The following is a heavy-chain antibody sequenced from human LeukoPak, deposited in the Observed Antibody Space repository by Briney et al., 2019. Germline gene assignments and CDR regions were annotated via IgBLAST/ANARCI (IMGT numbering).Heavy chain of an antibody. Sequence: GGSLRLSCAASGFTFSNAWMSWVRQAPGKGLEWVSAISGSGGSTYYADSVKGRFTISRDNSKNTLYLQMNSLRAEDTAVYYCAKDWVSATHAFDIWGQGIMVTVSS. CDR2: ISGSGGST. V-gene: IGHV3-23*01. CDR1: GFTFSNAW. J-gene: IGHJ3*02. CDR3: AKDWVSATHAFDI. D-gene: IGHD5-12*01.